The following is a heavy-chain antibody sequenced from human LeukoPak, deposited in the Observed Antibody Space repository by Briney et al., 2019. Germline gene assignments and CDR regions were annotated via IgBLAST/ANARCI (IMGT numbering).Heavy chain of an antibody. J-gene: IGHJ6*02. Sequence: PGGSLRLSCAASGFTFSSYAMSWVRQAPGKGLEWVSLISWDGGSTYYADSVKGRFTISRDNSKNSLYLQMNSLRTEDTALYYCAKDKEGATYYYYGMDVWGQGTTVTVSS. CDR3: AKDKEGATYYYYGMDV. CDR1: GFTFSSYA. CDR2: ISWDGGST. D-gene: IGHD1-26*01. V-gene: IGHV3-43*01.